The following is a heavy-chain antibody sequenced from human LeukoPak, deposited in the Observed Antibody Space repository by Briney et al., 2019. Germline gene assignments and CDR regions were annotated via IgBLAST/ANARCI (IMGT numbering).Heavy chain of an antibody. J-gene: IGHJ4*02. D-gene: IGHD6-13*01. CDR2: IIPIFGTA. V-gene: IGHV1-69*05. CDR1: GGTFSSYA. Sequence: SVKVSCKASGGTFSSYAISWVRQAPGQGLEWMGRIIPIFGTANYAQKFQGRVTITMDESTSTAYMELSSLRSEDTAVYYCARSELRQQLVDYWGQGTLVTVSS. CDR3: ARSELRQQLVDY.